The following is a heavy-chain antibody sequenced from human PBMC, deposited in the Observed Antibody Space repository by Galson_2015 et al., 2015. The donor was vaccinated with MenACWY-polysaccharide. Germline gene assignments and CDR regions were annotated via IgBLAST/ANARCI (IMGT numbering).Heavy chain of an antibody. Sequence: SLRLSCAASGFTFSAYTMNWVRQAPGKGLQWVSSMSGSGTYIYYADSVKGRFTISRDNARNSLYLQMSSLTADDTAVFYCARGPRGGGVVGPTASFYIGGQGTLFTVSS. J-gene: IGHJ3*02. CDR3: ARGPRGGGVVGPTASFYI. V-gene: IGHV3-21*01. CDR2: MSGSGTYI. D-gene: IGHD1-26*01. CDR1: GFTFSAYT.